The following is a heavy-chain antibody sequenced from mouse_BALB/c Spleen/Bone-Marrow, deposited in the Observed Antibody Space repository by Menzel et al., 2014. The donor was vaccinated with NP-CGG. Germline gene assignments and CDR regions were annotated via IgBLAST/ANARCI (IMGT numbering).Heavy chain of an antibody. CDR2: ISSGSSTI. CDR3: ARAGMDY. J-gene: IGHJ4*01. V-gene: IGHV5-17*02. CDR1: GFTFSSFG. D-gene: IGHD3-3*01. Sequence: EVKLVESGGGLVQPGGSRKLSCAASGFTFSSFGMHWVRQAPEKGLEWVAYISSGSSTIYYADTVKGRFNISRDNPKNTLFLQMTSLRSEDTAMYYCARAGMDYWGQGTSVTVSS.